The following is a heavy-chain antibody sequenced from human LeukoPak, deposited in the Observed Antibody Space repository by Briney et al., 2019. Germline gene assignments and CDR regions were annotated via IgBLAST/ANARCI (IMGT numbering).Heavy chain of an antibody. CDR3: ARSPVRCTSTTCFGFYFDY. V-gene: IGHV4-59*08. CDR2: IYYSGST. D-gene: IGHD2-2*01. CDR1: GGSLSSYY. Sequence: SETLSLTCTVSGGSLSSYYWSWIRQPPGKGLEWIGYIYYSGSTNYNPSLKSRVTISVDTSKNQFSLKLSSVTAADTAVYYCARSPVRCTSTTCFGFYFDYWGQGTLVTVSS. J-gene: IGHJ4*02.